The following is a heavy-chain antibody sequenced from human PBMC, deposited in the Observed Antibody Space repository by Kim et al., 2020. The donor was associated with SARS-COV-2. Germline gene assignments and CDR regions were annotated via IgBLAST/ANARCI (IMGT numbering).Heavy chain of an antibody. V-gene: IGHV3-23*01. Sequence: YHADSVEGRFTISRDNSKNTLSLQMNRLGAEDTAVYHWAKDFGGYGGFDYWGQGTLVTVSS. J-gene: IGHJ4*02. CDR3: AKDFGGYGGFDY. D-gene: IGHD5-12*01.